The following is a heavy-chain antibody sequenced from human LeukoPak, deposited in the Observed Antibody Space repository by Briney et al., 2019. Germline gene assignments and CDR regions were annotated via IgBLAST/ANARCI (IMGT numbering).Heavy chain of an antibody. Sequence: PSETLSLTCTVSGGSINSNGYYWTWVRQHPGKGLEWIGYIYNSGGTYYNPSLKSRITTSVDASKNQFSLKLSSGTAADTAVYYCARVVAATIYQFDYWGQGTLVTVSS. CDR3: ARVVAATIYQFDY. CDR2: IYNSGGT. J-gene: IGHJ4*02. D-gene: IGHD2-15*01. CDR1: GGSINSNGYY. V-gene: IGHV4-31*03.